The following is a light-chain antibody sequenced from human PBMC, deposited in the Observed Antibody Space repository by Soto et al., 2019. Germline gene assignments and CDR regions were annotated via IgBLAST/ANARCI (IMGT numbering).Light chain of an antibody. CDR2: DAS. CDR1: QSISSY. Sequence: VMTQSPLSLPVIPGQPASISCRASQSISSYLAWYQQKPGQAPRLLIYDASNRATGIPARFSGSGSGTDFTLTISSLEPEDFAVYYCQQRSNWPSITFGQGTRLEIK. V-gene: IGKV3-11*01. J-gene: IGKJ5*01. CDR3: QQRSNWPSIT.